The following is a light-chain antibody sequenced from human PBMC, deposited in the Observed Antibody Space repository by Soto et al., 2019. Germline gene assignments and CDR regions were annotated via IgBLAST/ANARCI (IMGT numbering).Light chain of an antibody. CDR1: QSVSSSY. CDR2: AAS. CDR3: QEYGSSRT. Sequence: EILLTQSPGTLSLSPGERATLSCRASQSVSSSYLAWYQQRPGQAPRLLIYAASSRATGLPDRFSGSGSGRDFTLTISRLEPEDFAVYYCQEYGSSRTFGQGTKVEIK. V-gene: IGKV3-20*01. J-gene: IGKJ1*01.